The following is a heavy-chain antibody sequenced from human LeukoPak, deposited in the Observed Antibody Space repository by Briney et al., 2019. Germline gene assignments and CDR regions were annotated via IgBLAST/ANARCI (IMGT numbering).Heavy chain of an antibody. CDR3: ARGPSGYHNT. CDR2: ISGGGSST. J-gene: IGHJ4*02. D-gene: IGHD5-12*01. V-gene: IGHV3-23*01. CDR1: GFTFSSYG. Sequence: GGSLRLSCAASGFTFSSYGMNWVRQAPGKGLEWVSAISGGGSSTYYADSVKGRFTISRDNSKNTLYLQMNSLRAEDTAVYYCARGPSGYHNTGGQGTLVTVSS.